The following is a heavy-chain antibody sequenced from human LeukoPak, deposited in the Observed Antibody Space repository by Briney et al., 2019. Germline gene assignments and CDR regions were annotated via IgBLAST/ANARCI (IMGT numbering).Heavy chain of an antibody. CDR3: ARGKWLQYYFDY. J-gene: IGHJ4*02. D-gene: IGHD5-18*01. CDR1: GFTFSSYW. Sequence: GGSLRLSCAASGFTFSSYWMHRVRQAPGKGLVWVSRINSDGSSTSYADSVKGRFTISRDNAKNTLYLQMNSLRAEDTAVYYCARGKWLQYYFDYWGQGTLVTVSS. CDR2: INSDGSST. V-gene: IGHV3-74*01.